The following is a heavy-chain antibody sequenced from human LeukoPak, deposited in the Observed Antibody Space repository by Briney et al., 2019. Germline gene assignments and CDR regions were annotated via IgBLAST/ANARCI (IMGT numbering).Heavy chain of an antibody. V-gene: IGHV4-39*07. CDR2: VYYSGST. J-gene: IGHJ6*02. Sequence: SETLSLTCTVSGGSIRSSNYYWGWIRQPPGKGLECIGSVYYSGSTYYNPSLKSRVTISVDTSKNQFSLKLSSVTAADTAVYYCARVQDTAMVTGYGMDVWGQGTTVTVSS. D-gene: IGHD5-18*01. CDR3: ARVQDTAMVTGYGMDV. CDR1: GGSIRSSNYY.